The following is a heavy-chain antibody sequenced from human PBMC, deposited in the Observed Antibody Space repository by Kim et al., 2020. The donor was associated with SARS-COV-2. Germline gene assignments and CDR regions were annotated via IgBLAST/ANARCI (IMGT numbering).Heavy chain of an antibody. D-gene: IGHD3-10*01. CDR3: ASIYGSGSEGDY. Sequence: SETLSLTCTVSGGSVSSGSYYWSWIRQPPGKGLEWIGYIYYSGSTNYNPSLKSRVTISVDTSKNQFSLKLSSVTAADTAVYYCASIYGSGSEGDYWGQGTLVTVSS. CDR2: IYYSGST. J-gene: IGHJ4*02. V-gene: IGHV4-61*01. CDR1: GGSVSSGSYY.